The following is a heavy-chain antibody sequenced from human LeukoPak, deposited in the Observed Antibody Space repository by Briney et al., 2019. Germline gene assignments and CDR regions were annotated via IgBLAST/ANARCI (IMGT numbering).Heavy chain of an antibody. J-gene: IGHJ3*02. Sequence: GSLRLSCAASGFTFSSYAMHWVRQAPGKGLEWVAVISYDGSNKYYADSVKGRFTISRDNSKNTLYLQMNSLRAEDTAVYYCARERGGSAFDIWGQGTMVTVSS. D-gene: IGHD1-26*01. CDR3: ARERGGSAFDI. V-gene: IGHV3-30*14. CDR1: GFTFSSYA. CDR2: ISYDGSNK.